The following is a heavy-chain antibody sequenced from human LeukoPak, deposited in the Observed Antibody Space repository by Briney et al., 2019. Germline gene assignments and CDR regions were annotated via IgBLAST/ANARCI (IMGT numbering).Heavy chain of an antibody. CDR3: ARGVTVTGGGFDY. Sequence: GGSLRLSCAASGFIFSIYRMNWVRQAPGKGLEWVSYITSDSATIYYADSVKGRFTISRDNAKNSLYLQINSLRADDTAVYYCARGVTVTGGGFDYWGQGTLVTVSS. J-gene: IGHJ4*02. D-gene: IGHD6-19*01. V-gene: IGHV3-48*01. CDR2: ITSDSATI. CDR1: GFIFSIYR.